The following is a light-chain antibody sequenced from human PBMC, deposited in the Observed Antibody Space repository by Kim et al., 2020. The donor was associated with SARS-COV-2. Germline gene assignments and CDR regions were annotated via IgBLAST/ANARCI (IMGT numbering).Light chain of an antibody. V-gene: IGLV3-19*01. Sequence: VALGQPVRITCQGDSLRTYYATWYQQKPGQAPILLIYGKNNRPSGIPDRFSGSTSGNTASLTITGTQAGDEADYYCNSRDSNNDVVFGGGTQLTVL. CDR3: NSRDSNNDVV. J-gene: IGLJ2*01. CDR1: SLRTYY. CDR2: GKN.